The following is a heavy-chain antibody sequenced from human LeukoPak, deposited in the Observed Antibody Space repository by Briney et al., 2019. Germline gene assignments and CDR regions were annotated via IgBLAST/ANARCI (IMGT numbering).Heavy chain of an antibody. Sequence: KPSETLSLTGAVYGGSFSGYYWSWIRQPPGKGLEWIGEINHSGSTNYNPSLKSRVTISVDTSKNQFSLKLSSVTAADTAVYYCARAPPYYDSSGYYYGAFDIWGQRTMVTVSS. CDR1: GGSFSGYY. J-gene: IGHJ3*02. CDR2: INHSGST. CDR3: ARAPPYYDSSGYYYGAFDI. D-gene: IGHD3-22*01. V-gene: IGHV4-34*01.